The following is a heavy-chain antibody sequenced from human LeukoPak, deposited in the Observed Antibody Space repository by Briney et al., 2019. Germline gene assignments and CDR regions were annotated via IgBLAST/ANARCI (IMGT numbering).Heavy chain of an antibody. Sequence: GGSLRLSCAASGFTVGSNYMSWVRQAPGKGLEWVSVIYSGGSTYYADSVKGRFTISRDSSKNTLYLQMNSLRAEDTAVYYCARGQFAFGLFDYWGQGTLVTVSS. CDR3: ARGQFAFGLFDY. CDR2: IYSGGST. CDR1: GFTVGSNY. J-gene: IGHJ4*02. V-gene: IGHV3-53*01. D-gene: IGHD3/OR15-3a*01.